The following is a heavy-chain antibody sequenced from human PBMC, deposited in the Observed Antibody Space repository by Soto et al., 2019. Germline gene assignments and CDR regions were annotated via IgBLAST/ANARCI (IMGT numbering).Heavy chain of an antibody. V-gene: IGHV3-30*09. J-gene: IGHJ6*02. Sequence: QVQLVESGGGVVQPGTSLRLSCVASGVTFKTYATHWFRQAPGKGLEWVSFISYDGGTKFYADFVKGRFAISRDNSKNTVYLQMNSLRPEDTALFYCVGGTRSSDLGMDVWGQGTTVTVSS. CDR1: GVTFKTYA. D-gene: IGHD6-6*01. CDR3: VGGTRSSDLGMDV. CDR2: ISYDGGTK.